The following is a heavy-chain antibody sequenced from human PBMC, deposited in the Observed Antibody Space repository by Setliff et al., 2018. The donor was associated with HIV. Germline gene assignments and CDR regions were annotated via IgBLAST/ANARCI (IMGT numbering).Heavy chain of an antibody. D-gene: IGHD3-22*01. V-gene: IGHV4-34*01. J-gene: IGHJ6*03. CDR3: ARHDHSDNLSYPMDV. Sequence: SETLSLTCAVYGGSFNHYYWTWVRQPPGKGLEWIGEINHSGSTNYNPSLKSRVTISGDTSKNQFSLKVTSVTAADTAVYYCARHDHSDNLSYPMDVWGKGTTVTVSS. CDR1: GGSFNHYY. CDR2: INHSGST.